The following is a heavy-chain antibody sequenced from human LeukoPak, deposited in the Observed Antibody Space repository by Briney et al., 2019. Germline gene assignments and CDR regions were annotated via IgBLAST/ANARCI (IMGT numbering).Heavy chain of an antibody. Sequence: GGSLRLYCAASGFTFSNAWMSWVRQAPGKGLEWVGRIKSKTDGGTTDYAAPVKGRFTISRDDSKNTLYLQMNSLKTEDTAVYYCTTGSEYDYVWGSSSSXFDIWGQGTMVTVSS. J-gene: IGHJ3*02. CDR2: IKSKTDGGTT. CDR1: GFTFSNAW. D-gene: IGHD3-16*01. CDR3: TTGSEYDYVWGSSSSXFDI. V-gene: IGHV3-15*01.